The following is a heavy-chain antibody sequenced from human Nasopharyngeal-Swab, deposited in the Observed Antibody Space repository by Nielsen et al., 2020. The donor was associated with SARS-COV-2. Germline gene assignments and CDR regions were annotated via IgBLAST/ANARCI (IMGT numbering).Heavy chain of an antibody. J-gene: IGHJ6*02. Sequence: SGPALVKPTQTLTLTCTFSGFSLSTVGVAVAWIRQPPGKALEWLALSNWHDDKRYSPSLQSRLTITKDTSKKQVVLTMTNMDAVDTATYYCAHTYDFWSGSYNYGMDVWGQGTTVTVSS. CDR2: SNWHDDK. D-gene: IGHD3-3*01. CDR3: AHTYDFWSGSYNYGMDV. CDR1: GFSLSTVGVA. V-gene: IGHV2-5*01.